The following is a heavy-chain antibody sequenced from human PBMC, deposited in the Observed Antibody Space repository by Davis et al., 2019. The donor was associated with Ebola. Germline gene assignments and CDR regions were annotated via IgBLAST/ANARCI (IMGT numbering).Heavy chain of an antibody. CDR2: VAHTGST. J-gene: IGHJ5*02. Sequence: SETLSLTCAVSGGSISGDYSWTWIRQPPGKGLEWIGYVAHTGSTYYSPSLKSRISISIDWSKNQFSLNLMSVTAADTAVYYCARTTKTSISDSGLGYNYLDPWGQGTLVAVSS. V-gene: IGHV4-30-2*01. D-gene: IGHD1-1*01. CDR3: ARTTKTSISDSGLGYNYLDP. CDR1: GGSISGDYS.